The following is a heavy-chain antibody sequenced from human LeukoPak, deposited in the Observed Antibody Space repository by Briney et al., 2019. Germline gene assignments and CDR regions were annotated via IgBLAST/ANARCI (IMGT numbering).Heavy chain of an antibody. CDR1: GGSFSGYY. Sequence: PSETLSLTCAVYGGSFSGYYWSWIRQPPGKGLEWIGEINHSGSTNHNPSLKSRVTVSVDTSKNQFSLKLSSVTAADTAVYYCARVSSRSGYYTYWGQGTLVTVSS. CDR2: INHSGST. J-gene: IGHJ4*02. V-gene: IGHV4-34*01. D-gene: IGHD3-3*01. CDR3: ARVSSRSGYYTY.